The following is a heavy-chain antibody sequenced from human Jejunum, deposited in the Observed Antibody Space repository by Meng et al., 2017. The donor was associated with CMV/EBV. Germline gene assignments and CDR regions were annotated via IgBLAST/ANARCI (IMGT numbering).Heavy chain of an antibody. J-gene: IGHJ3*02. CDR1: EVTFTNYA. Sequence: SEVTFTNYAMNWVRQAPGKGLEWVSVISGGSVNTYYADSVKGRFTISRDNSKNTLYLQMNSLRADDTAVYYCAKVGGNWGSRAFDIWGQGTVVTVSS. CDR2: ISGGSVNT. D-gene: IGHD7-27*01. V-gene: IGHV3-23*01. CDR3: AKVGGNWGSRAFDI.